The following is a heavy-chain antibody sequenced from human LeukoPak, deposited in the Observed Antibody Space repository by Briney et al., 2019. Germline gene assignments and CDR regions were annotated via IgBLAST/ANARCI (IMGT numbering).Heavy chain of an antibody. J-gene: IGHJ4*02. Sequence: GGSLRLSCAASGFTFSTYWMAWVRQAPGKGLEWVANIKGDESARHQADSVKGRFTISRDNAQNPVYPQMSSLRGEDTAVYYCARDVGGSLDYWGQGTLVTVSS. D-gene: IGHD1-26*01. CDR3: ARDVGGSLDY. CDR1: GFTFSTYW. CDR2: IKGDESAR. V-gene: IGHV3-7*01.